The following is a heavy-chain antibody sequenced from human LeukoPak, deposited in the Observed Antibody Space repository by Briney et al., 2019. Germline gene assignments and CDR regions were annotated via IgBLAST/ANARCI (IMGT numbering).Heavy chain of an antibody. CDR2: ISGSNGNT. V-gene: IGHV1-18*04. CDR1: GYTFTTYG. J-gene: IGHJ4*02. D-gene: IGHD3-10*01. Sequence: ASVKVSCKTSGYTFTTYGISWVRQAPGQGLEWMGWISGSNGNTKYAQKVQGRVTMTTDTSTTTTYMEVRSLRSDDTAVYYCARDRDRMVQGVTALFDYWGQGTLVTVSS. CDR3: ARDRDRMVQGVTALFDY.